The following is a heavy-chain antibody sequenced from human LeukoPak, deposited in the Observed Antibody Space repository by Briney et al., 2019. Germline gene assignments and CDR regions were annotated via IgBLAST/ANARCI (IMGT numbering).Heavy chain of an antibody. V-gene: IGHV5-51*01. D-gene: IGHD6-19*01. CDR3: ARRWLSSEYFDF. J-gene: IGHJ4*02. CDR1: GYSFNNYW. Sequence: GESLKISCKGSGYSFNNYWIGWVRQMPGKGLEWMGIIYPGDSDTRYSPSFQGQVTISADKSISAAYLQWSSLKASDTAMYYCARRWLSSEYFDFWGQGTLVTVSS. CDR2: IYPGDSDT.